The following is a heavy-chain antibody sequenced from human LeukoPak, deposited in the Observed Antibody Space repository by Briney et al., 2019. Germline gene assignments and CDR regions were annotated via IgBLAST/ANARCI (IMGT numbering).Heavy chain of an antibody. CDR3: ARQVGATTLSYFDY. CDR1: GGSITSYY. V-gene: IGHV4-59*08. Sequence: PSETLSLTCTVSGGSITSYYWSWIRQPPGKGLEWIGYIYYSGSTNYNLSLKSRVTISVGTSKNQFSLKLSSVTAADTAVYYCARQVGATTLSYFDYWGQGTLVTVSS. CDR2: IYYSGST. J-gene: IGHJ4*02. D-gene: IGHD1-26*01.